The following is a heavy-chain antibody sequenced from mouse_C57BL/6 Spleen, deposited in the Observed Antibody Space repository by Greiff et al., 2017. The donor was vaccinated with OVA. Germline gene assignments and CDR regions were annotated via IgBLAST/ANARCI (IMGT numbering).Heavy chain of an antibody. V-gene: IGHV1-15*01. D-gene: IGHD1-1*01. CDR3: TRWVVAVDYAMDY. J-gene: IGHJ4*01. Sequence: VQLQQSGAELVRPGASVTLSCKASGYTFTDYEMHWVKQTPVHGLEWIGAIDPETGGTAYNQKFKGKAILTADKSSSTAYMELRSLTSEDSAVYYCTRWVVAVDYAMDYWGQGTSVTVSS. CDR2: IDPETGGT. CDR1: GYTFTDYE.